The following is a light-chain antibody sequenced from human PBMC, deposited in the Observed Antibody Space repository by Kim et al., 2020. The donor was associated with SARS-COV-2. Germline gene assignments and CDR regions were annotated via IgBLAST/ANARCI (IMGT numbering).Light chain of an antibody. V-gene: IGLV1-51*01. Sequence: GQKVTISCSGSSSNIGNNYVSWYQQLPGTAPKLLIYDNNKQPSGIPDRFSGSESGTSATLGITGLQTGDEADYYCGTWDSSLSAVVFGGGTQLTVL. CDR3: GTWDSSLSAVV. J-gene: IGLJ2*01. CDR2: DNN. CDR1: SSNIGNNY.